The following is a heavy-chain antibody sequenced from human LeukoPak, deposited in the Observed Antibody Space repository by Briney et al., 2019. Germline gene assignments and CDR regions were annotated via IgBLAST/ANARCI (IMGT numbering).Heavy chain of an antibody. V-gene: IGHV3-21*01. CDR1: GFTFSSYS. CDR2: IGSSSSYI. D-gene: IGHD5-18*01. CDR3: AASTKHTAMVDY. Sequence: GGSLRLSCAASGFTFSSYSMNWVRQAPGKGLEWVSSIGSSSSYIYYADSVKGRFTISRDNAKNSLHLQMNSLRAEDTAVYYCAASTKHTAMVDYWGQGILVTVSS. J-gene: IGHJ4*02.